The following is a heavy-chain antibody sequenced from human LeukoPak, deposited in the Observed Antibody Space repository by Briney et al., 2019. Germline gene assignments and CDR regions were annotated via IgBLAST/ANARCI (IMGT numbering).Heavy chain of an antibody. CDR3: ARSAGTH. CDR1: GFTFSSYA. V-gene: IGHV3-66*01. CDR2: IYSGGST. J-gene: IGHJ1*01. Sequence: GGSLRLSCAASGFTFSSYAMNWVRQAPGKGLEWVSTIYSGGSTYYTDSVKGRFTISRDNSKNALYLQMNSLRVDDTGVYFCARSAGTHWGQGTLVTVSS. D-gene: IGHD6-13*01.